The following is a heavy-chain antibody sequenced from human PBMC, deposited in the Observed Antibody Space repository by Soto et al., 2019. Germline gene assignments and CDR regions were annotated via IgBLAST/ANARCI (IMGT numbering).Heavy chain of an antibody. CDR3: ARGANDYTIPRGHDY. V-gene: IGHV3-74*01. CDR2: LNSDGTTT. CDR1: GFTFNDYW. J-gene: IGHJ4*02. Sequence: EVQLVESGGALVQPGGSPRLSCAASGFTFNDYWMHWVRQGPGRGLLWVSRLNSDGTTTNYADSVKGRFTISRDNAKNTLYLQMNSLRVEDTAVYYCARGANDYTIPRGHDYWGQGTLVTVSS. D-gene: IGHD4-4*01.